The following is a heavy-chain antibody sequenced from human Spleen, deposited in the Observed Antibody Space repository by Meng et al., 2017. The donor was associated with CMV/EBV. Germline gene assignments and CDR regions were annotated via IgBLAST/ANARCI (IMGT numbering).Heavy chain of an antibody. Sequence: GESLKISCTVSGLTFNGYAMSWVRQAPGRGLEWVSSISSTSTYIYYTGSVKGRFTISRDNAKNSLYLQMNSLRAEDTAMYYCARDWFDPNTSPRDYWGQGILVTVSS. D-gene: IGHD2-2*01. J-gene: IGHJ4*02. CDR3: ARDWFDPNTSPRDY. CDR2: ISSTSTYI. CDR1: GLTFNGYA. V-gene: IGHV3-21*01.